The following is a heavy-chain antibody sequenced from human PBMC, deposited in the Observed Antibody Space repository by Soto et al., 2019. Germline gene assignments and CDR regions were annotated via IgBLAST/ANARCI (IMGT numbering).Heavy chain of an antibody. Sequence: ASVKVSCKASGYTFTMYYMHWVLQSPLQGLEWMGIINPSGGSTSYAQKFQGRVTMTRDTSTSTVYMELSSLRSEDTAVYYCARDGAIAAAGPPYYYGMDVWGQGTTVTVSS. V-gene: IGHV1-46*01. D-gene: IGHD6-13*01. CDR2: INPSGGST. CDR3: ARDGAIAAAGPPYYYGMDV. J-gene: IGHJ6*02. CDR1: GYTFTMYY.